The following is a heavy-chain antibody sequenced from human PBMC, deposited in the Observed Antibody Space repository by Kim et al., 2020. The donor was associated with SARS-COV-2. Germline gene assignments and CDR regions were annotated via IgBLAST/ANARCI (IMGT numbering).Heavy chain of an antibody. V-gene: IGHV3-11*05. D-gene: IGHD7-27*01. CDR2: ITGDGSNT. CDR1: GFTFSDYC. Sequence: GGSLRLSCAASGFTFSDYCMHWVRQAPGKGLEWVSHITGDGSNTNYADSVKGRFTISRDNPKNTVYLQMNSLRAEDTALYYCARDTTIITAENFYFLDVWGQGTIVTVSS. CDR3: ARDTTIITAENFYFLDV. J-gene: IGHJ6*02.